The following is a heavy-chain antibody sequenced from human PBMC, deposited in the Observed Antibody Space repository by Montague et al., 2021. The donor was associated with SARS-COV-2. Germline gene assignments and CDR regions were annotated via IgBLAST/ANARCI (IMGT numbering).Heavy chain of an antibody. Sequence: SETLSLTCIVSGGSTTCYYWNWIRQPPPTGLELIWYMYYSGSTNYNPSLNIRIPMSIARSKNQFSLKLRSVSAADTAVYFCARVERYCTNGVCRTYYYYGLDVWGQGTTVTVSS. CDR1: GGSTTCYY. D-gene: IGHD2-8*01. J-gene: IGHJ6*02. V-gene: IGHV4-59*13. CDR3: ARVERYCTNGVCRTYYYYGLDV. CDR2: MYYSGST.